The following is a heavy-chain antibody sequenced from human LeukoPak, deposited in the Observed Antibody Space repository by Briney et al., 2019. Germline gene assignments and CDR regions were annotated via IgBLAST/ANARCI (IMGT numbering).Heavy chain of an antibody. J-gene: IGHJ4*02. CDR2: ISSNGGST. Sequence: GSLRLSCSASGFTFSTYTMHWVRQAPGKGLEYVSAISSNGGSTYHTDSVKGRFTISRDNSKNTLYLQMSSLRAEDTAVYYCVNQISGWVYWGQGCLVTVSS. CDR1: GFTFSTYT. D-gene: IGHD6-19*01. V-gene: IGHV3-64D*06. CDR3: VNQISGWVY.